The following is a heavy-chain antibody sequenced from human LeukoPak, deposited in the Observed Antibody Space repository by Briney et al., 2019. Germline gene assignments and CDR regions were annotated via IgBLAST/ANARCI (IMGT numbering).Heavy chain of an antibody. Sequence: GGSQRLSCTASGFNVSNNYMNWVRQAPGKGLEWVSVIFSSGPTYYADSVKGRFTISRDTSKNAPYLQMNSLRAEDTAVYYCAISGLGFGEFRGLDYWGQGTLVTVSS. D-gene: IGHD3-10*01. CDR2: IFSSGPT. V-gene: IGHV3-53*01. J-gene: IGHJ4*02. CDR3: AISGLGFGEFRGLDY. CDR1: GFNVSNNY.